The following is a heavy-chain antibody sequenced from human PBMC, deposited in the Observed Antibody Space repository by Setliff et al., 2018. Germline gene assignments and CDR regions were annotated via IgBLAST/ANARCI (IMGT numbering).Heavy chain of an antibody. Sequence: PSETLSLTCAAYGGTFSDYYWTWIRQPPGKGLEWIGEINHSGITNYNPSLKSRVTISVDTSKNQFSLTMSSVTAADAAVYYCARGRNIAARLLDSWGQGTLVTVSS. V-gene: IGHV4-34*01. J-gene: IGHJ5*01. CDR3: ARGRNIAARLLDS. D-gene: IGHD6-6*01. CDR2: INHSGIT. CDR1: GGTFSDYY.